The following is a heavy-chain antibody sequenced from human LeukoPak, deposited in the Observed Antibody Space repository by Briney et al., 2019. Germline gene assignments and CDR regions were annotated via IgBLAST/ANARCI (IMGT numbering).Heavy chain of an antibody. J-gene: IGHJ4*02. D-gene: IGHD3-3*01. CDR1: DYSISSGYY. CDR3: ARGLWSGYSLWY. CDR2: IYHSGST. V-gene: IGHV4-38-2*02. Sequence: SETLSLTCSVSDYSISSGYYWGWIRQPPGKGLEWIGYIYHSGSTYYNPSLKSRVTISVDRSKNQFSLKLSSVTAADTAVYYCARGLWSGYSLWYWGQGTLVTVSS.